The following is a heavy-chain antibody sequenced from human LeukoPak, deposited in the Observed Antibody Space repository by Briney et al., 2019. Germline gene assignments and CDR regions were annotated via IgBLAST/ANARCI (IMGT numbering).Heavy chain of an antibody. CDR2: INPSGGST. Sequence: GASVKASCKASGYTFTSYYMHWVRQAPGQGLEWMGIINPSGGSTSYAQKFQGRVTMTRDTSTSTVYMELSSLRSEDTAVYYCAREVEYCSGGSCYYGHWGQGTLVTVSS. J-gene: IGHJ1*01. CDR3: AREVEYCSGGSCYYGH. V-gene: IGHV1-46*01. CDR1: GYTFTSYY. D-gene: IGHD2-15*01.